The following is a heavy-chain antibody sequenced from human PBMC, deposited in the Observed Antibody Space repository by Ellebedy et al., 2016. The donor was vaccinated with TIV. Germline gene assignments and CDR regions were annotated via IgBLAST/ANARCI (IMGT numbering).Heavy chain of an antibody. CDR1: NGSLSVYY. J-gene: IGHJ4*02. V-gene: IGHV4-59*08. D-gene: IGHD3-22*01. Sequence: SETLSLTXTASNGSLSVYYWSRICQFPGKGLQWIAYAFNKWTTNYDPSFESRATISVDTATNQFSLKLTSVTAADTAVYYCARHNFDSSDLDSWGPGILVTVS. CDR2: AFNKWTT. CDR3: ARHNFDSSDLDS.